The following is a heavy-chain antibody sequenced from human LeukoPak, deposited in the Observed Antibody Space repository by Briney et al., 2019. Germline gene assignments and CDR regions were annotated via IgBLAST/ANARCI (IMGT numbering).Heavy chain of an antibody. J-gene: IGHJ6*03. CDR1: GFTFDDYA. Sequence: GGSLRLSCAVSGFTFDDYAMHWVRQVPGKGLEWVSGISWNSYTIALADSVKGRFTISRDNAKNSLYLQMNRLRAEDTAVYYCAKNGDRGAYCSGGSCHPYYYYYMDVWGKGTTVTISS. D-gene: IGHD2-15*01. CDR3: AKNGDRGAYCSGGSCHPYYYYYMDV. CDR2: ISWNSYTI. V-gene: IGHV3-9*01.